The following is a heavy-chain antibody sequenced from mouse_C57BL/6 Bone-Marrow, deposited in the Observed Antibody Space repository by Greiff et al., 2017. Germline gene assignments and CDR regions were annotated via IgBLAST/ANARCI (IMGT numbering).Heavy chain of an antibody. J-gene: IGHJ3*01. V-gene: IGHV1-52*01. CDR3: ARGGFIYDGYYEFAY. D-gene: IGHD2-3*01. Sequence: QVQLKQPGAELVRPGSSVKLSCKASGYTFTSYWMHWVKQRPIQGLEWIGNIDPSDSETHYNQKFKDKATLTVDKSSSTAYMQLSSLTSEDSAVYYCARGGFIYDGYYEFAYWGQGTLVTVSA. CDR1: GYTFTSYW. CDR2: IDPSDSET.